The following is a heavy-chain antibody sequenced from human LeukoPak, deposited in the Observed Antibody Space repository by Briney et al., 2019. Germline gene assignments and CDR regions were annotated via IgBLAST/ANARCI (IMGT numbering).Heavy chain of an antibody. D-gene: IGHD3-10*01. V-gene: IGHV1-46*04. CDR2: INPSGGGI. J-gene: IGHJ4*01. CDR1: GYTFTNHY. CDR3: ARVSTQDPIYYGAGRYDY. Sequence: GASVKVSCKASGYTFTNHYIHWVRQAPGQGLEWMGIINPSGGGISYAQKLQGRVTMTSDTSTSTVYMELSSLRSEDTAVYFCARVSTQDPIYYGAGRYDYWGQGTLVTVSS.